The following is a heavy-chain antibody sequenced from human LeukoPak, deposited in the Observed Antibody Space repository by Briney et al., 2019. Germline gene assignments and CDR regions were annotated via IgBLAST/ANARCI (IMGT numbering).Heavy chain of an antibody. Sequence: GGSLRLSCAASGFTFSSYSINWVRQAPGKGLGWVSCVSGTSSFIYYADSVKGRFTISRDNAKNSLYLQMNSLRAEDTAVYYCASTTDILGYCSSTSCAFDYWGQGTLVTVSS. CDR2: VSGTSSFI. CDR1: GFTFSSYS. D-gene: IGHD2-2*01. CDR3: ASTTDILGYCSSTSCAFDY. V-gene: IGHV3-21*01. J-gene: IGHJ4*02.